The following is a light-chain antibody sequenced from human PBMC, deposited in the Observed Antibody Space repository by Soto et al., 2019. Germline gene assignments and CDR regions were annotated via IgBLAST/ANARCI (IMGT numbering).Light chain of an antibody. J-gene: IGLJ2*01. CDR3: AAWDDSLDGVV. CDR2: NDN. CDR1: SSNIGSHT. Sequence: QPVLTQPPSASGTPGQRVTISCSGSSSNIGSHTVNWYQQLPGTAPKLLMYNDNQRPSGVPDRFSGSKSGSSASLAISGLQSEDEADYYCAAWDDSLDGVVFGGGTKLTVL. V-gene: IGLV1-44*01.